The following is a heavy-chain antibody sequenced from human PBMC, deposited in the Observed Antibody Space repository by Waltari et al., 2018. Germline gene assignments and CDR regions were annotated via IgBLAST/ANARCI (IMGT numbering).Heavy chain of an antibody. J-gene: IGHJ4*02. CDR3: ARGITSAFDY. D-gene: IGHD1-20*01. CDR2: ISSSGTTI. Sequence: QMVESGGGLVWPGGSLTLSCAASGFRFREYYMSWIRQAPGKGLEWVSDISSSGTTIRYADSGKGRCTSSRDNAKNSLHMEMNNLRAEDTAVYYCARGITSAFDYWGQGSLVTVSS. CDR1: GFRFREYY. V-gene: IGHV3-11*01.